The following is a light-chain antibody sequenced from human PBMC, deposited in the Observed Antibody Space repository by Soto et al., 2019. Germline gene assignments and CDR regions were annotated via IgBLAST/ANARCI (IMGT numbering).Light chain of an antibody. CDR2: DAS. CDR1: QSVDKY. V-gene: IGKV3-11*01. J-gene: IGKJ4*01. Sequence: EIVLTQSPGTLSFSPGERATLSCRASQSVDKYLVWYQQKPGQAPRLLIYDASSRATGIPARFSGSGSGTDFSLTITSLEPEDFAVYYCQQRTNWPLTFGGGTKLEIK. CDR3: QQRTNWPLT.